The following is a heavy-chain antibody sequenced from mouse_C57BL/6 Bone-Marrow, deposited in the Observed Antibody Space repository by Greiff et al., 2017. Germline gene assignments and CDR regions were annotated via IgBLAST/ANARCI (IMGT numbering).Heavy chain of an antibody. J-gene: IGHJ2*01. CDR3: ARSGYYYGSSPVYFDY. D-gene: IGHD1-1*01. V-gene: IGHV1-54*01. Sequence: QVQLQQSGAELVRPGTSVKVSCKASGYAFTNYLIEWVKQRPGQGLEWIGVINPGSGGTNYNEKFKGKATLTADKSSSTAYMQRSSLTSEDSAVYFCARSGYYYGSSPVYFDYWGQGTTLTVSS. CDR1: GYAFTNYL. CDR2: INPGSGGT.